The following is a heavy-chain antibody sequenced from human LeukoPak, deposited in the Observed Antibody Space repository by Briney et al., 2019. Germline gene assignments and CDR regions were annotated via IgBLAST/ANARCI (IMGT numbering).Heavy chain of an antibody. Sequence: PSETLSLTCTVSGGSISSYYWSWIRQPPGKGLEWIGYIYYSGSTNYNPSLKSRVTISVDTSKYQFSLKLSSVTAADTAVYYCARDTGIYDSSGYYYYYYGMDVWGQGTTVTVSS. D-gene: IGHD3-22*01. CDR2: IYYSGST. CDR1: GGSISSYY. V-gene: IGHV4-59*01. J-gene: IGHJ6*02. CDR3: ARDTGIYDSSGYYYYYYGMDV.